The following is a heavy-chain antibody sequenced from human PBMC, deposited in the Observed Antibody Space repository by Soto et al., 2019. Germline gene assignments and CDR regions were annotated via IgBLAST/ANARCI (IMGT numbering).Heavy chain of an antibody. J-gene: IGHJ4*02. CDR3: AGYSSSAPPGVFDY. CDR1: GDNFSSYW. Sequence: GESLKISCKGSGDNFSSYWIGWVRQMPGKGLEWMGLIYPADSDTRYSPSFEGQVTISADNSITTAYLQWSSLKASDTAIYYCAGYSSSAPPGVFDYWGQGTLVTVSS. D-gene: IGHD6-6*01. CDR2: IYPADSDT. V-gene: IGHV5-51*01.